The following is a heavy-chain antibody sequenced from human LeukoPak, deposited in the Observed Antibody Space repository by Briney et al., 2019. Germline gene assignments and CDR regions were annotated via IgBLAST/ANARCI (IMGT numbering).Heavy chain of an antibody. CDR3: ARRWFGELPDY. V-gene: IGHV4-59*01. CDR2: IYYSGST. Sequence: SETLSLTCTVSGGSISSYYWSWIRQPPGEGLEWIGYIYYSGSTNYNPSLKSRVTISVDTSKNQFSLKLSSVTAADTAVYYCARRWFGELPDYWGQGTLVTVSS. J-gene: IGHJ4*02. CDR1: GGSISSYY. D-gene: IGHD3-10*01.